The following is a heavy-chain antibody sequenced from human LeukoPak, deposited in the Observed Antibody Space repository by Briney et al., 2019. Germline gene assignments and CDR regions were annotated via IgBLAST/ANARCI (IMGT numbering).Heavy chain of an antibody. V-gene: IGHV3-66*01. J-gene: IGHJ4*02. Sequence: GGSLRLSCGASGFTVGNNYMNWVRQAPGKGLEWVSLIFSHGETSYADSVKGRFTISRDNSKNTLYLQMNGLRVEDTAVYYCARDPPAVSINTYAWGQGTLVTVSS. CDR3: ARDPPAVSINTYA. D-gene: IGHD2-8*01. CDR2: IFSHGET. CDR1: GFTVGNNY.